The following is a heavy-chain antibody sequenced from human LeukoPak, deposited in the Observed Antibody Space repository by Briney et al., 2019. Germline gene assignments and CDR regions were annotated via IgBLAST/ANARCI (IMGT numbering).Heavy chain of an antibody. CDR1: GFTFSNYA. CDR2: ISGTGGST. CDR3: AKLGGYNWNYALDY. V-gene: IGHV3-23*01. D-gene: IGHD1-7*01. Sequence: PGGSLRLSCAASGFTFSNYAMSWVRQAPGKGLEWVSSISGTGGSTYYADSVKGRFTISRDNSNNTLFLQMNSLRAEDTAVYYCAKLGGYNWNYALDYWGQGTLVTVSS. J-gene: IGHJ4*02.